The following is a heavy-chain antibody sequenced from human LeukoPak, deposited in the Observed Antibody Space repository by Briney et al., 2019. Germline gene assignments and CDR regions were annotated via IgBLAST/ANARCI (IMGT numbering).Heavy chain of an antibody. Sequence: GGSLRLSCAASGFTFSSYAMSWVRQAPGKGLEWVSAISGSGGSTYYADSVKGRFTISRDNSKNTLYLQMNSLRAEDTAVYSCAKVVSPYSSSWYYFDYWGQGTLVTVSS. J-gene: IGHJ4*02. CDR3: AKVVSPYSSSWYYFDY. V-gene: IGHV3-23*01. CDR1: GFTFSSYA. D-gene: IGHD6-13*01. CDR2: ISGSGGST.